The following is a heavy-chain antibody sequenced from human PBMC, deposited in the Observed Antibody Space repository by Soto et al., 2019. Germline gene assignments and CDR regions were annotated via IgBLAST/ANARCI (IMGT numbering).Heavy chain of an antibody. CDR1: GYTFTGYY. D-gene: IGHD3-22*01. J-gene: IGHJ3*02. CDR2: ISPNSGGT. V-gene: IGHV1-2*04. CDR3: ATTEKYDSSGLDAFDI. Sequence: ASVKVSCKASGYTFTGYYMHWVRQAPGQGLEWMGWISPNSGGTNYAQKFQGWVTMTRDTSISTAYMELSRLRSDDTAVYYCATTEKYDSSGLDAFDIWGQGTVVTVS.